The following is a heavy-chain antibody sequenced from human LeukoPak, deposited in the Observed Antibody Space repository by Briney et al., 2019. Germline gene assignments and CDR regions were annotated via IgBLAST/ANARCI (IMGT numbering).Heavy chain of an antibody. J-gene: IGHJ5*02. CDR2: ISGSGGST. CDR1: RFTFRSYA. V-gene: IGHV3-23*01. Sequence: GGSLRLSCAASRFTFRSYAMSWVRQAPGKGLDWVSAISGSGGSTYYADSVKGRFTISRDNSKNTLYLQMNSLRAEDTAVYYCAKSIPLVVTAKVPLDWFDPWGQGTLVTVSS. D-gene: IGHD2-21*02. CDR3: AKSIPLVVTAKVPLDWFDP.